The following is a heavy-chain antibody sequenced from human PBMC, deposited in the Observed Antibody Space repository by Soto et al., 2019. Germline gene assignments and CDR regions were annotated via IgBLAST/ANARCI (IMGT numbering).Heavy chain of an antibody. CDR2: INPNSGGT. CDR1: GYTFTGYY. J-gene: IGHJ4*02. V-gene: IGHV1-2*02. CDR3: ASLKQDYAVA. D-gene: IGHD3-16*01. Sequence: ASVKGSCKASGYTFTGYYMHWVRQAPGQGLEWMGWINPNSGGTNYAQKFQGRVTMTRNTSISTAYMELSSLRSEDTAVYYCASLKQDYAVAWGQGTLVTVSS.